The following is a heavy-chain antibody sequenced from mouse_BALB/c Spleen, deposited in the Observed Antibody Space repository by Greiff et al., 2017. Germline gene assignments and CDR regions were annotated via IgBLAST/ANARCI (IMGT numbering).Heavy chain of an antibody. CDR1: GYTFTSYY. D-gene: IGHD3-1*01. CDR2: INPSNGGT. J-gene: IGHJ4*01. CDR3: TRSAGLYAMDY. V-gene: IGHV1S81*02. Sequence: QVQLQQPGAELVKPGASVKLPCKASGYTFTSYYMYWVKQRPGQGLEWIGGINPSNGGTNFNEKFKSKATLTVDKSSSTAYMQLSSLTSEDSAVYYCTRSAGLYAMDYWGQGTSVTVSS.